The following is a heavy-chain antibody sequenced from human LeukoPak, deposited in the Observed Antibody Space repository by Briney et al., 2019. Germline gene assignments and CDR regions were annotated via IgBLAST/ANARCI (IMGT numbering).Heavy chain of an antibody. CDR3: ARDLGQYYDTSDNWFDP. CDR2: INSDGINT. J-gene: IGHJ5*02. Sequence: GGSLRLSCAASGFTFSNYWMHWVRQAPGKGLVWVSRINSDGINTSYADSVKGRFTISRDNAKNTLNLQMNSLRAEDTAVYYCARDLGQYYDTSDNWFDPWGKGTLVTVSS. D-gene: IGHD3-22*01. V-gene: IGHV3-74*01. CDR1: GFTFSNYW.